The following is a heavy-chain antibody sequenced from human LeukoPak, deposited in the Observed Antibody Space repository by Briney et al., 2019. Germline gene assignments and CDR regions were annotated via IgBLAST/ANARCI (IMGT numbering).Heavy chain of an antibody. CDR2: ISGSGGST. CDR1: GFTFSRYT. CDR3: AKGGYSYISFDY. D-gene: IGHD5-18*01. V-gene: IGHV3-23*01. J-gene: IGHJ4*02. Sequence: GGSLRLSCAASGFTFSRYTMSWVRQAPGKGLEWVSAISGSGGSTYYADSVKGRFTISRDNSRNTLYLQMNSLRAEDTAVYYCAKGGYSYISFDYWGQGTLVTVSS.